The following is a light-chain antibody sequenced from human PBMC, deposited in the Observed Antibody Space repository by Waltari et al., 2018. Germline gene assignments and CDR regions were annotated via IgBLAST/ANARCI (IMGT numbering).Light chain of an antibody. CDR1: SCINVGAYR. Sequence: QSGLTQPSSVAAVPGASASPTYNLRSCINVGAYRIYWYEQKPGSPPQCLLRYKSDSDKGLVFGLPNRFSGSQDASATAGILLLSGLQSDDEAYYYCMIFPGNAWVFGGRTKLTAL. CDR3: MIFPGNAWV. CDR2: YKSDSDK. J-gene: IGLJ2*01. V-gene: IGLV5-45*03.